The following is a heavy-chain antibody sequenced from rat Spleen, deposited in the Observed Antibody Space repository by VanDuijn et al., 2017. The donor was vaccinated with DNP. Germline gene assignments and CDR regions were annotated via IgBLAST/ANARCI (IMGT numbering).Heavy chain of an antibody. D-gene: IGHD1-1*01. CDR3: IRRTVVTGAMDV. CDR1: GFTFSNFG. V-gene: IGHV5-46*01. J-gene: IGHJ4*01. CDR2: INGGGGST. Sequence: EVQLVESGGGLVQPGRSMKLSCAASGFTFSNFGMTWVRQAPARGLEWVATINGGGGSTYYRDSVKGRFSISRNNVQNTLDLQMNSLRSEDTATYYCIRRTVVTGAMDVWSQGTTVAVSS.